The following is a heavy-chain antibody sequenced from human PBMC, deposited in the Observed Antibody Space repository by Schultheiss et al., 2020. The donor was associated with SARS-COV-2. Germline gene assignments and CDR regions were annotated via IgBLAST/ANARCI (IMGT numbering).Heavy chain of an antibody. J-gene: IGHJ4*02. CDR1: GFTFSSYA. D-gene: IGHD6-13*01. Sequence: GGSLRLSCAASGFTFSSYAMSWVRQAPGKGLEWVSYISSSGSTIYYADSVKGRFTISRDNSKNTLYLQMNSLRAEDTAVYYCAKEEWIAAAGTGHYWGQGTLVTVSS. CDR2: ISSSGSTI. CDR3: AKEEWIAAAGTGHY. V-gene: IGHV3-23*01.